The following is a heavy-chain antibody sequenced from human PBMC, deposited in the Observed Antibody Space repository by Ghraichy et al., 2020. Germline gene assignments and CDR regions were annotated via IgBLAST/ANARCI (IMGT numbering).Heavy chain of an antibody. CDR1: GFTFSNYV. V-gene: IGHV3-23*01. D-gene: IGHD6-13*01. J-gene: IGHJ4*02. CDR3: ARRGGRNWSTFVG. Sequence: GGSRRLSCAASGFTFSNYVMSWVRQAPGKGLEWVSTISSSGGNTYYADSVKGRFTISRDNSKNTVYLQKNSLRAEDTAVYYCARRGGRNWSTFVGWGQGTLVTVS. CDR2: ISSSGGNT.